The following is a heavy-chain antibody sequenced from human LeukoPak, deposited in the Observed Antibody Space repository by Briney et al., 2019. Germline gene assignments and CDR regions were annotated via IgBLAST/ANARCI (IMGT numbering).Heavy chain of an antibody. J-gene: IGHJ5*02. D-gene: IGHD2-2*01. CDR2: INPNTGGT. V-gene: IGHV1-2*02. CDR3: ARALVPAALRLSS. CDR1: GYTFTGYY. Sequence: GASVKVSCKASGYTFTGYYLHWVRQAPGQGLEWMGWINPNTGGTKYAQKFQGRVTMTRDTSISTAYMEVTRLTSDDTAVYYCARALVPAALRLSSWGQGTLVTVSS.